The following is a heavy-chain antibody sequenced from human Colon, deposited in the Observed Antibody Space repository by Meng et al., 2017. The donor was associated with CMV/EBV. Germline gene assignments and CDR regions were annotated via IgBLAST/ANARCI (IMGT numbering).Heavy chain of an antibody. CDR3: ARGLLTRLRPTTWFDP. CDR2: ISHNGST. D-gene: IGHD1-14*01. J-gene: IGHJ5*02. Sequence: SGGSSSSYSWTWIRRPPGEGLEYIGEISHNGSTYYDPSLKSRVTMSVDASKKHFFLSLTSVTAADTAVYYCARGLLTRLRPTTWFDPWGQGTLVTVSS. CDR1: GGSSSSYS. V-gene: IGHV4-34*01.